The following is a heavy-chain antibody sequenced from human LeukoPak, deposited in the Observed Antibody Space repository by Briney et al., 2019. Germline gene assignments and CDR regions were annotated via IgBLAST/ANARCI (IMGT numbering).Heavy chain of an antibody. V-gene: IGHV4-31*11. CDR1: GGSFSGYY. Sequence: SETLSLTCAVYGGSFSGYYWSWIRQHPGKGLEWIGYIYYSGSTYYNPSLKSRVTISVDTSKNQFSLKLSSVTAADTAVYYCATIQGYCSSTSCPGAFDPWGQGTLVTVSS. CDR2: IYYSGST. CDR3: ATIQGYCSSTSCPGAFDP. D-gene: IGHD2-2*01. J-gene: IGHJ5*02.